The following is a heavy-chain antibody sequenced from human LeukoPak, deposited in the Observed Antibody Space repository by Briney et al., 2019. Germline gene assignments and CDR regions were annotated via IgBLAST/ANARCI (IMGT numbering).Heavy chain of an antibody. CDR3: AKKLPGTTDYFDY. V-gene: IGHV3-7*01. J-gene: IGHJ4*02. CDR2: IKQDGSEK. Sequence: GVSLRLSCAASGFTFSSYWMSWVRQAPGKGLEWVANIKQDGSEKYYVDSVKGRFTISRDNAKNSLYLQMNSLRAEDTAVYYCAKKLPGTTDYFDYWGQGTLVTVSS. CDR1: GFTFSSYW. D-gene: IGHD1-1*01.